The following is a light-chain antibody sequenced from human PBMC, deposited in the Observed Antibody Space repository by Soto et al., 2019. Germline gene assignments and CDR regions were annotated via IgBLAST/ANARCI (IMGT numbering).Light chain of an antibody. J-gene: IGKJ1*01. Sequence: DIQMTQSPSSLSASVGDRVTITCRASQNISKYLNWYQQKVVTAPKLLIYSPSSLQSGVPSRFSGRGSGTDFTLAISSLQPEDFATYSCQQSFSTPWTFGQGTKVEMK. CDR3: QQSFSTPWT. V-gene: IGKV1-39*01. CDR1: QNISKY. CDR2: SPS.